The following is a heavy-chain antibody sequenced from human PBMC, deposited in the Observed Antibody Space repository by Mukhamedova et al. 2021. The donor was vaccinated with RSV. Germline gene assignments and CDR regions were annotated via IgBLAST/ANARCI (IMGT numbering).Heavy chain of an antibody. J-gene: IGHJ4*02. V-gene: IGHV3-30*01. Sequence: VAVISYDGSNKYYADSVKGRFTISRDNSKNTLYLQMNSLRAEDTAVYYCARADMYYDSSGYYSPADYWVQGTLVTVSS. CDR2: ISYDGSNK. D-gene: IGHD3-22*01. CDR3: ARADMYYDSSGYYSPADY.